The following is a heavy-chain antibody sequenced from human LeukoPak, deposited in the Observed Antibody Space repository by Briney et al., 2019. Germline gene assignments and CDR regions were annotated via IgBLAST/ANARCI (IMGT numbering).Heavy chain of an antibody. CDR3: ARETYYDILTGYYWFDP. J-gene: IGHJ5*02. CDR1: GGSISSGDYY. V-gene: IGHV4-30-4*08. D-gene: IGHD3-9*01. CDR2: IYYSGST. Sequence: PSETLSLTCTVSGGSISSGDYYWSWIRQPPGKGLEWIGYIYYSGSTYYNPSLKSRVTISVDTSKNQFSLKLSSVTAADTAVYYCARETYYDILTGYYWFDPWGQGTLVTVPS.